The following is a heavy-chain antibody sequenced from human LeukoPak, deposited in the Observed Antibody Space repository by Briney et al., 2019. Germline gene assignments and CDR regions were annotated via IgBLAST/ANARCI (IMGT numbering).Heavy chain of an antibody. Sequence: SETLSLTCGVSGGSVINTNWWTWVRQPPGKGLEWIGEVHLDGRTNYNPSLESRLTMSVDVSENQVSLKLTSVTAADTAVYYCAREGDFYRPLDYSGQGTLVTVSS. J-gene: IGHJ4*02. CDR2: VHLDGRT. CDR3: AREGDFYRPLDY. D-gene: IGHD3-3*01. CDR1: GGSVINTNW. V-gene: IGHV4-4*02.